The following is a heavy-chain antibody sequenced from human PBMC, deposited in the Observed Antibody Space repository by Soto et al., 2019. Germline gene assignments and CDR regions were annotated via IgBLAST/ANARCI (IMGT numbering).Heavy chain of an antibody. D-gene: IGHD3-10*01. V-gene: IGHV5-51*01. CDR1: GYNFISYW. J-gene: IGHJ4*02. CDR2: IFPGDSDA. CDR3: ARQAYYGSGTYYSDY. Sequence: GESLKISCKGSGYNFISYWTGWVRQMPGKGLEWMGIIFPGDSDATYSPSFQGQVTISADKSISTAYLQWSSLKASDTAMYYCARQAYYGSGTYYSDYWGQGALVTVSS.